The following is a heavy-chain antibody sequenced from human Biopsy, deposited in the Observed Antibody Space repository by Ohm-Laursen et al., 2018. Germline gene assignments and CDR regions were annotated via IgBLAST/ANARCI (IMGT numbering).Heavy chain of an antibody. CDR3: ARPLRGGEYEGFDL. V-gene: IGHV4-59*04. CDR1: RDFISNYY. CDR2: VPYSGAT. D-gene: IGHD4-17*01. Sequence: GTLSLTCSVSRDFISNYYWTWIRQVPGEGLEWLGSVPYSGATYYNPPLTSRATISVYTAKNQFFLKLRAATAADTAVYYCARPLRGGEYEGFDLWGPGTMVSVSP. J-gene: IGHJ3*01.